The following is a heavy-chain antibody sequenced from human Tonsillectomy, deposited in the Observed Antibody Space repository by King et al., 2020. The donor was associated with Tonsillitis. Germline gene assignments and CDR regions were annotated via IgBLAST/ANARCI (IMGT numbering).Heavy chain of an antibody. CDR2: IDWDDDK. D-gene: IGHD4-11*01. Sequence: VTLQESGPALVKPTQTLTLTCTFSGFSLTTSGMRVTWIRQPPGKALEWLARIDWDDDKFYSTSLKTRLTISKDTSKNQVVLTMTNLDPVDTATYYCARGFGGYSFDFWGQGTLVTVSS. CDR3: ARGFGGYSFDF. J-gene: IGHJ4*02. V-gene: IGHV2-70*04. CDR1: GFSLTTSGMR.